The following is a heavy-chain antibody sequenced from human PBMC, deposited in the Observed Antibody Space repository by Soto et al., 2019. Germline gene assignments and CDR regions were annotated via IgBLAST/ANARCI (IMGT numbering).Heavy chain of an antibody. CDR3: AKENWGWGFDH. Sequence: EVQLLESGGGLVQPGGFLRLSCAASGFTFSSNAMNWVRQAPGKGLEWVSRISGGDGSAYHADSVKGRFTISRDNSKNTLYLQMNSLRADDTAVYYCAKENWGWGFDHWGQGTLVTVSS. CDR1: GFTFSSNA. CDR2: ISGGDGSA. J-gene: IGHJ4*02. V-gene: IGHV3-23*01. D-gene: IGHD3-16*01.